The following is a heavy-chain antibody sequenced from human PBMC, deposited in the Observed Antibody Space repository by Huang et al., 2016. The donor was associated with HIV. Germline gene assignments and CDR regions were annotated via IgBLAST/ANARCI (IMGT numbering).Heavy chain of an antibody. Sequence: QITLRESGPALVKPTQTLTLTCPFSGFSLTPTGVGVGWIRQPPGQALEWLAFIYSNGDGRYSPSLSSRLTITKDTSKNQVVLTMTNMDPVDTATYYCAHSTDASAATFYFDFWGQGTLVAVSS. V-gene: IGHV2-5*01. D-gene: IGHD6-25*01. CDR1: GFSLTPTGVG. CDR3: AHSTDASAATFYFDF. J-gene: IGHJ4*02. CDR2: IYSNGDG.